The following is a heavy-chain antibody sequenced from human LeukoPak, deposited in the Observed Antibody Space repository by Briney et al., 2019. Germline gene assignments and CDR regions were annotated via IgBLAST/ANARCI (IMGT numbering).Heavy chain of an antibody. CDR3: AKDPSLSYDSSGYYYHY. D-gene: IGHD3-22*01. Sequence: PGGSLRLSCAASGFTFSSYAMSWARQAPGKGLEWVSGISGSGGNTYYADSVKGRFTISRDNSKSTLYLQMNSLRAEDTAVYYCAKDPSLSYDSSGYYYHYWGQGTLVTVSS. J-gene: IGHJ4*02. CDR2: ISGSGGNT. CDR1: GFTFSSYA. V-gene: IGHV3-23*01.